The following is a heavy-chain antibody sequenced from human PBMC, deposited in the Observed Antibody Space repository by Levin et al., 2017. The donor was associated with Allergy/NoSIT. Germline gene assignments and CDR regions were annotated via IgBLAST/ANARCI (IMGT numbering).Heavy chain of an antibody. CDR2: ISGSGGNT. CDR1: GFTFRNYA. V-gene: IGHV3-23*01. D-gene: IGHD3/OR15-3a*01. J-gene: IGHJ4*02. CDR3: AKDMDFWTRGASPPVSFDY. Sequence: LSLPCAASGFTFRNYAMSWVRQAPGKGLEWVSAISGSGGNTYYADSVKGRFTISRDNSKNTLYLQMNSLRAEDTAVYYCAKDMDFWTRGASPPVSFDYWGQGTLVTVSS.